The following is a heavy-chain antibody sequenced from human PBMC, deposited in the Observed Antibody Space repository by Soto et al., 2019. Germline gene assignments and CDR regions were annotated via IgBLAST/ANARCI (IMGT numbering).Heavy chain of an antibody. J-gene: IGHJ6*03. CDR2: INPNGGVT. CDR1: GDSFNDYY. Sequence: QVQLVQSGAEVRKPGASVTVSCRSSGDSFNDYYIHWVRQAPGQGFEWMGWINPNGGVTKYAQKFQGWVSMTRDTFIRTVYMQLSRLRSDDTAVYYCAREGGGATATLDYSDFYLDVWGTGTTVNVSS. V-gene: IGHV1-2*04. CDR3: AREGGGATATLDYSDFYLDV. D-gene: IGHD5-12*01.